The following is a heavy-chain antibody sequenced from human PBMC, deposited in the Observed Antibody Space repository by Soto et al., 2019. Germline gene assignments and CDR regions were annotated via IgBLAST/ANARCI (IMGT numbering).Heavy chain of an antibody. D-gene: IGHD3-3*01. Sequence: QVQLVQSGAEVKKPGSSVKVSCKASGGTFRSYAINWARQAPGQGLERMGGIIPIFGTANYAQKFKGRVTITADESTSTAYMELSSLRSEDTAVYYCARGGLRFLEYHGMDVWGQGTTVTVSS. CDR3: ARGGLRFLEYHGMDV. CDR2: IIPIFGTA. V-gene: IGHV1-69*12. CDR1: GGTFRSYA. J-gene: IGHJ6*02.